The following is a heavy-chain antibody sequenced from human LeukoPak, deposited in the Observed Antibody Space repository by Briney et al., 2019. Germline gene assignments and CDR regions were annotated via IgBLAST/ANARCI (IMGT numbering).Heavy chain of an antibody. CDR2: ISSYGTYI. CDR3: ARASFAGYDSSGYSSYDY. Sequence: GGSLRLSCAASGFSFNDYSMNWVRQAPGKGLEWVSFISSYGTYIYYADSLKGRFIISRDNAKNSLYLQMNSLRAEDTAVYYCARASFAGYDSSGYSSYDYWGQGTLVTVSS. CDR1: GFSFNDYS. V-gene: IGHV3-21*01. J-gene: IGHJ4*02. D-gene: IGHD3-22*01.